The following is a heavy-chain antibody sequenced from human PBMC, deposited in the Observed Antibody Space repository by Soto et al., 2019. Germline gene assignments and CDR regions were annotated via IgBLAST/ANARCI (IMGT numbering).Heavy chain of an antibody. CDR1: GGSVRTGRYY. CDR2: IYDVGT. CDR3: ARDTYDSSGYYDY. V-gene: IGHV4-61*01. Sequence: SETLSLTCTVSGGSVRTGRYYWSWVRQPPGKGLEWIGYIYDVGTNYNPSLKSRVTISLDTPKNQFSLKLNSVTAADTAVYCCARDTYDSSGYYDYWGQGTLVTVSS. D-gene: IGHD3-22*01. J-gene: IGHJ4*02.